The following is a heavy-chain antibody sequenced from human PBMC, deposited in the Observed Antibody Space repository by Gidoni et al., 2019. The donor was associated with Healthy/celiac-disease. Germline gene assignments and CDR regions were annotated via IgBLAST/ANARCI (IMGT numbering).Heavy chain of an antibody. CDR2: IKSKTDGGTT. D-gene: IGHD3-22*01. Sequence: EVQLVESGGGLVKPGGSLRLSCAASGFSFSNAWMRWVRQAPGKGLEWVGHIKSKTDGGTTDYAAPVKGRFTISRDDSKNTLYLQMNSLKTEDTAVYYCTTEASSYYDSSGYLYYWGQGTLVTVSS. J-gene: IGHJ4*02. V-gene: IGHV3-15*01. CDR3: TTEASSYYDSSGYLYY. CDR1: GFSFSNAW.